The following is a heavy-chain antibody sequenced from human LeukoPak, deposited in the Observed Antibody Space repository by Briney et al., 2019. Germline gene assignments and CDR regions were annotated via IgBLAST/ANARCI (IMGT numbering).Heavy chain of an antibody. Sequence: SETLSLTCTVSGGSISSYYWSWIRQPAGKGLEWIGRIYTSGSTNYNPSLKSRVTMSVDTSKNQFSLKLSSVTAADTAVYYCARDLRIAAAGLYYYYYGMDVWGQGTTVTVSS. CDR3: ARDLRIAAAGLYYYYYGMDV. CDR2: IYTSGST. J-gene: IGHJ6*02. CDR1: GGSISSYY. V-gene: IGHV4-4*07. D-gene: IGHD6-13*01.